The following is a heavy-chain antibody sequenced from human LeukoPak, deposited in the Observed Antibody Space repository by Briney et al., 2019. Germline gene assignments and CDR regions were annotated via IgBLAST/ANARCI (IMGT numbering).Heavy chain of an antibody. CDR1: GYTFTSYD. CDR2: MNPNSGNT. V-gene: IGHV1-8*01. J-gene: IGHJ6*03. Sequence: ASVKVSCKASGYTFTSYDINWVRQATGQGLEWMGWMNPNSGNTGYAQKFQGRVTMTRNTSISTAYMELSSLRSEDTAVYYCARGAGIAARLILSYYYYYMDVWGKGTTVTVSS. D-gene: IGHD6-6*01. CDR3: ARGAGIAARLILSYYYYYMDV.